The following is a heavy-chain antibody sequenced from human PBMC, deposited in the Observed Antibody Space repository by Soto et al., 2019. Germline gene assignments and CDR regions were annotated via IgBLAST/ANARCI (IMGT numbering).Heavy chain of an antibody. Sequence: QVQLVQSGAEVKKPGASVKVSCKASGYTFTSYYMHWVRQAPGQGLEWMGIINPSGGSTSYAQKFQGRVTMTRDQSTSTVYMELSSLRSEDTAVYYCARQARYCTNGVCSAYGMDVWGQGTTVTVSS. D-gene: IGHD2-8*01. CDR1: GYTFTSYY. CDR2: INPSGGST. CDR3: ARQARYCTNGVCSAYGMDV. V-gene: IGHV1-46*01. J-gene: IGHJ6*02.